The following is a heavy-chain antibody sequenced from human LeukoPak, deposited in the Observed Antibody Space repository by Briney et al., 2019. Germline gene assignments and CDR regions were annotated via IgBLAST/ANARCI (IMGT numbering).Heavy chain of an antibody. J-gene: IGHJ4*02. D-gene: IGHD1-1*01. CDR1: GYTFTSYD. Sequence: ASVKVSCKASGYTFTSYDINWVRQATGQGLEWMGWMNPNSGNTGYAQKFQGRVTITRNTSISTAYMELSSLRSEDTAVYYCARAERPLRMGGGDFDYWGQGTLVTVSS. CDR3: ARAERPLRMGGGDFDY. V-gene: IGHV1-8*03. CDR2: MNPNSGNT.